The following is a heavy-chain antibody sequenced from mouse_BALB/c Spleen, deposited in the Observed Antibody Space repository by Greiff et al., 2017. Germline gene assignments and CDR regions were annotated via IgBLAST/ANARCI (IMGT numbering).Heavy chain of an antibody. CDR1: GYTFTSYY. Sequence: VQLQQSGPELVKPGASVKMSCKASGYTFTSYYIHWVKQRPGQGLEWIGWIYPGDGSTKYNEKFKGKTTLTADKSSSTAYMLLSSLTSEDSAIYFCARIDYYGSWYFDYWGQGTTLTVSS. J-gene: IGHJ2*01. CDR2: IYPGDGST. V-gene: IGHV1S56*01. D-gene: IGHD1-1*01. CDR3: ARIDYYGSWYFDY.